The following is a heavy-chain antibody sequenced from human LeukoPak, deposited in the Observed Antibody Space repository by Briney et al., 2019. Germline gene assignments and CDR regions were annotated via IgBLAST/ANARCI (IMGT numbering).Heavy chain of an antibody. CDR2: INPNSGGT. Sequence: AASVNVSCKASGYTFTGYYMHWVRQAPGQGLEWMGWINPNSGGTNYAQKFQGWVTMTRDTSISTAYMELSRLRSDDTAVYYCARELTVVTTYSPGFDYWGQGTLVTVSS. D-gene: IGHD4-23*01. CDR1: GYTFTGYY. J-gene: IGHJ4*02. CDR3: ARELTVVTTYSPGFDY. V-gene: IGHV1-2*04.